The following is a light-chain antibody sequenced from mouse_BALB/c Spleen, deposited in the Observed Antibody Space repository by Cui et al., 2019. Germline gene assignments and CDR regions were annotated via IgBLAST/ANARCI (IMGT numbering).Light chain of an antibody. Sequence: DILMIQSPSSMFAYLVDRVSLSCRASQGISGNFDCYHHNPGVPIKLLLYSTSNLNSCVPSTFSGSGSGSDYSLAISSLESEDFADYYCLQRNAYPYTFGGGTKLEIK. CDR2: STS. V-gene: IGKV9-123*01. CDR1: QGISGN. J-gene: IGKJ2*01. CDR3: LQRNAYPYT.